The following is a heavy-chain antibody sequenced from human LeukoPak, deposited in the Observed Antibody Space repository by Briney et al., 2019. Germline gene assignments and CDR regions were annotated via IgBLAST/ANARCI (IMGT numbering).Heavy chain of an antibody. CDR1: GGSVSSSSYY. D-gene: IGHD3-3*01. J-gene: IGHJ4*02. CDR2: IYYSGST. CDR3: ARSSSDFWSGYYVQKFDY. V-gene: IGHV4-61*01. Sequence: PSETLSLTCTVSGGSVSSSSYYWSWIRQPPGKGLEWIGYIYYSGSTNYNPSLKSRVTISVDTSKNQFSLKLSSVTAADTAVYYCARSSSDFWSGYYVQKFDYWGQGTLVTVSS.